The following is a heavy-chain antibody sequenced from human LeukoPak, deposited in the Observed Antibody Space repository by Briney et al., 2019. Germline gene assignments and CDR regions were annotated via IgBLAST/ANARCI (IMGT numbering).Heavy chain of an antibody. CDR2: IKQDGSEK. J-gene: IGHJ4*02. CDR1: GFTFSSYW. V-gene: IGHV3-7*01. CDR3: ARDARYCSSTSCSYEGFDY. D-gene: IGHD2-2*01. Sequence: PGGSLRLSCAASGFTFSSYWMSWVRQAPGKGLEWVANIKQDGSEKYYVDSVKGRFTISRDNAKNSLYLQMNSLRAEDTAVYYCARDARYCSSTSCSYEGFDYWGQGTLVTVSS.